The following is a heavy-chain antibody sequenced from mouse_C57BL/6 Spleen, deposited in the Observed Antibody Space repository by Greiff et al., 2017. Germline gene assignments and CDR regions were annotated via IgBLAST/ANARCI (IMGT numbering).Heavy chain of an antibody. V-gene: IGHV5-6*02. CDR3: ARRPIYYGSSWEDAMDY. D-gene: IGHD1-1*01. Sequence: EVKLEESGGDLVKPGGSLKLSCAASGFTFSSYGMSWVRQTPDKRLEWVATISSGGSYTYYPDSVKGRFTISRDNAKNTLYLQMSSLKSEDTAMYYCARRPIYYGSSWEDAMDYWGQGTSVTVSS. J-gene: IGHJ4*01. CDR1: GFTFSSYG. CDR2: ISSGGSYT.